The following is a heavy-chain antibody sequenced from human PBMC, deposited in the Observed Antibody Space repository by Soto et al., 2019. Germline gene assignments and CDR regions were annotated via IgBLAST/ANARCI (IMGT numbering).Heavy chain of an antibody. J-gene: IGHJ4*02. Sequence: GGTLRLSCAASAFTFSNWMTWVRQAPGKGLEWVANINPDGSEKYYVDSVKGRFTISRDNAKNSLYLQMNTLRAEDTAGYCCVRGWQQLVNWGQGTLVTVSS. D-gene: IGHD6-13*01. V-gene: IGHV3-7*04. CDR1: AFTFSNW. CDR3: VRGWQQLVN. CDR2: INPDGSEK.